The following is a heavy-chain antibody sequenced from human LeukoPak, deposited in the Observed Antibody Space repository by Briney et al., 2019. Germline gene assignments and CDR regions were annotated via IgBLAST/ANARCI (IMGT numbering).Heavy chain of an antibody. J-gene: IGHJ4*02. CDR3: VRDMKAIPYYFDY. D-gene: IGHD2-21*01. Sequence: GGSLRLSCAASGFTVSSNYMSWVRQAPGKGLEWVSSISSSSSYRYYADSVKGRFTISRDNAKNSLYLQMNSLRAEDTAVYYYVRDMKAIPYYFDYWGQGTLVTVSS. CDR1: GFTVSSNY. CDR2: ISSSSSYR. V-gene: IGHV3-21*01.